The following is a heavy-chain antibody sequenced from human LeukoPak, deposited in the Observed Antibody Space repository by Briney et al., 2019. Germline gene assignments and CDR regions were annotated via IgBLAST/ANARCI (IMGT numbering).Heavy chain of an antibody. CDR3: ARRPRGRAVAWDY. Sequence: PSETLSLTCAVYGGSFSGYYWSWIRQPPGKGLEWIGEINHSGSTNYNPSLKSRVTISVDTSKNQFSLKLSSVTAADTAVYYCARRPRGRAVAWDYWGQGTLVTVSS. CDR2: INHSGST. D-gene: IGHD6-19*01. V-gene: IGHV4-34*01. CDR1: GGSFSGYY. J-gene: IGHJ4*02.